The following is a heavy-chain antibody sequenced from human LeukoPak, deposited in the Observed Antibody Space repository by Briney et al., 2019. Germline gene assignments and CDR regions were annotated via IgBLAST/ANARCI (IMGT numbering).Heavy chain of an antibody. Sequence: PSETLSLTCAVSGTSIRSYYWSWIRQPAGKGLEWIGRIYSSGSTDYNPSLKSRVTMSADTSKNYFSLRLSSMTAADTAMYYCARDLMGAGLSGDALDIWGQGTMVTVSS. J-gene: IGHJ3*02. CDR2: IYSSGST. V-gene: IGHV4-4*07. CDR3: ARDLMGAGLSGDALDI. CDR1: GTSIRSYY. D-gene: IGHD1-26*01.